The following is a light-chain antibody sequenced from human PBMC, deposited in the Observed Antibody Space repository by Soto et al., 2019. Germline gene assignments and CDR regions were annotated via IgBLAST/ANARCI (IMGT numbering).Light chain of an antibody. J-gene: IGKJ2*01. Sequence: EIVMTQSPLSLPVTPGEPASISCRSSQSLLQSNGDNYLDWYLQKPGQSPQLLIYLGFNRASGVTDRFSGSGSGTDFTLKISRVEAEDVGVYCCMQALQTPYTFGQGTKLEIK. V-gene: IGKV2-28*01. CDR3: MQALQTPYT. CDR2: LGF. CDR1: QSLLQSNGDNY.